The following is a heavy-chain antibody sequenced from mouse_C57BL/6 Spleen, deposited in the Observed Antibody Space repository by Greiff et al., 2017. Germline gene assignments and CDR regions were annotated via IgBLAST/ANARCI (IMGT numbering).Heavy chain of an antibody. J-gene: IGHJ3*01. CDR3: ARAERELGRFAY. Sequence: QVQLKQSGAELVMPGASVKLSCKASGYTFTSYWMHWVKQRPGQGLEWIGEIDPSDSYTNYNQKFKGKSTLTVDKSSSTAYMQLSSLTSEDSAVYYCARAERELGRFAYWGQGTLVTVSA. CDR1: GYTFTSYW. V-gene: IGHV1-69*01. CDR2: IDPSDSYT. D-gene: IGHD4-1*01.